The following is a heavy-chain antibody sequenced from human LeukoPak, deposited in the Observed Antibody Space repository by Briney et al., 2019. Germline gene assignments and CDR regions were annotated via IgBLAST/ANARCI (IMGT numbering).Heavy chain of an antibody. CDR3: ARGWGVDY. J-gene: IGHJ4*01. CDR1: GFTFSSSA. CDR2: IGASGGST. V-gene: IGHV3-23*01. Sequence: PGGSLRLSCAASGFTFSSSAMSWVRQAPGKGLQWVSAIGASGGSTYFADSVEGRFTISRDNAKNTLYLQMNSLRAEDTAVYYCARGWGVDYWGQGTLVTVSS. D-gene: IGHD3-16*01.